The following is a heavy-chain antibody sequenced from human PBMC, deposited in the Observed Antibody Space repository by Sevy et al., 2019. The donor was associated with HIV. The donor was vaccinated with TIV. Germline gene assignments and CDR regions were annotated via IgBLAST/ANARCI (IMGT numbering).Heavy chain of an antibody. CDR3: AREKVDTSMIFVEYYGIDV. CDR2: IGSRGVST. D-gene: IGHD5-18*01. V-gene: IGHV3-23*01. J-gene: IGHJ6*02. CDR1: GFTFNKYA. Sequence: GGSLRLSCAASGFTFNKYAMTWLRQAEGKGLEWVSAIGSRGVSTSYADSVKGRFTISRDNSKNALYLQMSSLRAEDTAVYYCAREKVDTSMIFVEYYGIDVRGQGTTVTVSS.